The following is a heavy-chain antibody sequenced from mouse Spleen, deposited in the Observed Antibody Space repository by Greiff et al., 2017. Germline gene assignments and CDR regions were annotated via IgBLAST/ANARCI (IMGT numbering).Heavy chain of an antibody. J-gene: IGHJ2*01. V-gene: IGHV1-42*01. CDR1: GYSFTGYY. CDR2: INPSTGGT. Sequence: VQLKESGPELVKPGASVKISCKASGYSFTGYYMNWVKQSPEKSLEWIGEINPSTGGTTYNQKFKAKATLTVDKSSSTAYMQLKSLTSEDSAVYYCARPSYDYDGLGFDYWGQGTTLTVSS. D-gene: IGHD2-4*01. CDR3: ARPSYDYDGLGFDY.